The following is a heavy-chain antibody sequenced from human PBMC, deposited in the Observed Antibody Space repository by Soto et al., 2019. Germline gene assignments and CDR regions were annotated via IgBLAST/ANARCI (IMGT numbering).Heavy chain of an antibody. CDR2: IWYDGSNK. J-gene: IGHJ4*02. D-gene: IGHD3-22*01. CDR1: GFTFSSYG. Sequence: GGSLRLSCAASGFTFSSYGMHWVRQAPGKGLGWVAVIWYDGSNKYYADSVKGRCTISRDNSKNTLYLQMNSLRAEDTAVYYCARPRHYYDSSGYYYFDDWGQGTLVTVSS. CDR3: ARPRHYYDSSGYYYFDD. V-gene: IGHV3-33*01.